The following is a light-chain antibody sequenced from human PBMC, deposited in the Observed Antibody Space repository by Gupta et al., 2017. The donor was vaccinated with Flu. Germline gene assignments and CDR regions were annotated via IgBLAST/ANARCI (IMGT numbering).Light chain of an antibody. CDR3: QQYCSSPRT. J-gene: IGKJ1*01. CDR2: GAS. Sequence: EIVLTQSPGTLSLSPGERATLSCRASQSVSSSYLAWYQQKPGQAPRLLIYGASSRATGIPDRFSGSGSGTDFTLTISRLEPEDFAVYYCQQYCSSPRTFAQGTKVEIK. CDR1: QSVSSSY. V-gene: IGKV3-20*01.